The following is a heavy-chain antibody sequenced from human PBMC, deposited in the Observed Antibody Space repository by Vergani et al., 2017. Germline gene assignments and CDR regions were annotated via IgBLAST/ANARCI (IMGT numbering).Heavy chain of an antibody. CDR1: GATFRSNT. CDR3: ARGLTTGHNWFDP. D-gene: IGHD4-17*01. Sequence: QVQLVQSGAEVKKPGSSVKVSCKASGATFRSNTISWVRQVPGQGLEWMGWISAYNGNTNYAQKLQGRVTMTTDTSTSTAYMELRSLRSDDTAVYYCARGLTTGHNWFDPWGQGTLVTVSS. V-gene: IGHV1-18*01. CDR2: ISAYNGNT. J-gene: IGHJ5*02.